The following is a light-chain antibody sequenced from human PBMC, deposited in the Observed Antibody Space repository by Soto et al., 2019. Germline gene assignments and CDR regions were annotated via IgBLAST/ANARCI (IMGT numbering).Light chain of an antibody. CDR1: QSFSTW. J-gene: IGKJ2*02. CDR3: QQYYSYPWT. V-gene: IGKV1-5*01. Sequence: DIQMTQSPSTLSASVGDRVTITCRASQSFSTWLAWYQQKPGKAPSLLIYDASTLESEVPSRFSGSGSGTEFTLTISSLQPDDFATYYCQQYYSYPWTFGQGTKLEIK. CDR2: DAS.